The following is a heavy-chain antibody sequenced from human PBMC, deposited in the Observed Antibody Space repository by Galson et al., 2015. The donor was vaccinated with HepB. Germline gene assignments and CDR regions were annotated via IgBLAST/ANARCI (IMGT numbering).Heavy chain of an antibody. V-gene: IGHV3-74*01. J-gene: IGHJ6*02. Sequence: SLRLSCAASGFTFSSYWMHWVRQAPGKGLVWVSHITNDGSSTSYADSVKGRFTISRDNAKNTLNLQMNSLRAEDTAVYYCAREWVAGTRYYYHYGMDVWGQGTTVTVSS. D-gene: IGHD6-19*01. CDR3: AREWVAGTRYYYHYGMDV. CDR1: GFTFSSYW. CDR2: ITNDGSST.